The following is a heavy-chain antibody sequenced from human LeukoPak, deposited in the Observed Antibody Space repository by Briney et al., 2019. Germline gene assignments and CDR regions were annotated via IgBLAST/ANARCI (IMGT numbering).Heavy chain of an antibody. CDR3: ARDVTGPLDS. Sequence: SETLSLTCTVSGAPINGYYWSWIRQPPGKVLEWIGYIYYSGTTSYNPSLKSRVTMSVDTSKNQLSLQVSSVTTADTAVYYCARDVTGPLDSWGQGTLVTVSS. CDR2: IYYSGTT. J-gene: IGHJ4*02. CDR1: GAPINGYY. V-gene: IGHV4-59*01.